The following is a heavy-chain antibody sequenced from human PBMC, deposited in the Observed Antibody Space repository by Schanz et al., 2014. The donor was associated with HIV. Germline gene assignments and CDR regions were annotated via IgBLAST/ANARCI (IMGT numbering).Heavy chain of an antibody. CDR1: GFPFNNYA. J-gene: IGHJ4*02. Sequence: EVQLLESGGGLVQPGGLLRLSCAASGFPFNNYAMTWVRQAPGKGLEWVSSISESGGRTYYADSVNGRFTISRDNSKNTLYLQMTTLRIDDTAVYYCAKPEYDSRGNSQSHFDYWGQGTLVTVSS. D-gene: IGHD3-22*01. CDR2: ISESGGRT. V-gene: IGHV3-23*01. CDR3: AKPEYDSRGNSQSHFDY.